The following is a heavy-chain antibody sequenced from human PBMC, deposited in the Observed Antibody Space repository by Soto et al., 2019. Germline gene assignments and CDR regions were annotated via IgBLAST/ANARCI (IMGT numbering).Heavy chain of an antibody. CDR3: ARDRYSYYDFWSGSLPYYYYGMDV. V-gene: IGHV4-61*01. CDR2: IYNSGST. Sequence: PSETPSLTCTVSGGSVSSGRYYWSWIRQPPGKGLEWIGYIYNSGSTNYNPSLKSRVTISVDTSKNSLYLQMNSLRAEDTAVYYCARDRYSYYDFWSGSLPYYYYGMDVWGQGTTVTVSS. CDR1: GGSVSSGRYY. J-gene: IGHJ6*02. D-gene: IGHD3-3*01.